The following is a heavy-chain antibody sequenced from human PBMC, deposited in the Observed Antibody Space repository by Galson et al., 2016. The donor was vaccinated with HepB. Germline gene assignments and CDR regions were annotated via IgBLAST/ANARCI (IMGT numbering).Heavy chain of an antibody. CDR1: GFRFSGHG. D-gene: IGHD2-21*02. V-gene: IGHV3-30*18. Sequence: SLRLSCAASGFRFSGHGMHWVRQAPGKGLEWVGIISYHGIDKYIADSVKGRFSISRDNSRNTLYLQMNSLRVEDTAVYYCAKLDCGRDCPRDDWGQGTQVTVS. CDR3: AKLDCGRDCPRDD. J-gene: IGHJ4*02. CDR2: ISYHGIDK.